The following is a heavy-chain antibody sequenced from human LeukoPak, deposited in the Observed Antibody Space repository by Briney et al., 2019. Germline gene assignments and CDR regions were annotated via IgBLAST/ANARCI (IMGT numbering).Heavy chain of an antibody. CDR1: GFTFGSYS. CDR2: ISYGGSNK. CDR3: AKGSRGLWFGELAPLDAFDI. V-gene: IGHV3-30*18. D-gene: IGHD3-10*01. Sequence: GGSLRLSCAASGFTFGSYSMNWVRQAPGKGLEWVAVISYGGSNKYYADSVKGRFTISRDNSKNTLYLQMNSLRAEDTAVYYCAKGSRGLWFGELAPLDAFDIWGQGTMVTVSS. J-gene: IGHJ3*02.